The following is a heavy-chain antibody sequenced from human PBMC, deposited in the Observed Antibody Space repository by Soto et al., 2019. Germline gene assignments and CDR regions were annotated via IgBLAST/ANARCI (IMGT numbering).Heavy chain of an antibody. CDR2: IYYSGST. CDR1: GGSISSYY. CDR3: ARSYYDFWSGYQKHYYYGMDV. Sequence: SETLSLTCTVSGGSISSYYWSWIRQPPGKGLEWIGYIYYSGSTNYNPSLKSRVTISVDTSKNQFSLKLSSVTASDTAVYYCARSYYDFWSGYQKHYYYGMDVWGQGTTVTVSS. V-gene: IGHV4-59*01. D-gene: IGHD3-3*01. J-gene: IGHJ6*02.